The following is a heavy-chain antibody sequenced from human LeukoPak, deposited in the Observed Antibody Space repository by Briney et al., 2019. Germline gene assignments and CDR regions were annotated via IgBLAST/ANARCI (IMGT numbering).Heavy chain of an antibody. CDR3: AREAYCGGDCYSGFDY. CDR2: IYNSGST. J-gene: IGHJ4*02. V-gene: IGHV4-59*01. CDR1: GGSISSYF. Sequence: SETLSLTCTVSGGSISSYFWSWIRQPPGKGLEWIGYIYNSGSTNYNPSLKSRVTISVDTSKNRFSLKLSSVTAADTAVYYCAREAYCGGDCYSGFDYWGQGTLVTVSS. D-gene: IGHD2-21*02.